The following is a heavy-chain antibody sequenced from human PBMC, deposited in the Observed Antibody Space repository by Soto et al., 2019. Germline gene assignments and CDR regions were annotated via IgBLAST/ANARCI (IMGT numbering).Heavy chain of an antibody. CDR2: INPSGGST. D-gene: IGHD3-16*02. CDR1: GYTFTSDY. J-gene: IGHJ4*02. Sequence: GASVKVSCKASGYTFTSDYMHWVRQAPGEGLEWMGIINPSGGSTSYAQKFQGRVTMTRDTSTSTVYMELSSLRSEDTAVYYCARESRYDYVWGSYRHFDYWGQGTLVTVSS. CDR3: ARESRYDYVWGSYRHFDY. V-gene: IGHV1-46*01.